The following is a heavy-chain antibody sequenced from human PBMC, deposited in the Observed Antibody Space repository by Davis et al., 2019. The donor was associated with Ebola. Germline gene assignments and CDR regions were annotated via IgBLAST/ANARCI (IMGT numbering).Heavy chain of an antibody. J-gene: IGHJ5*02. V-gene: IGHV4-39*01. D-gene: IGHD2-15*01. CDR2: IYYSGIT. CDR1: GGSIISSSSY. Sequence: SETLSLTCTVSGGSIISSSSYWGWIRQPPRKGLEWIGSIYYSGITYYNPSLKSRVTISVDTSKNQFSLKLRSVTAADTAVYYCARWVVVTDGNWCDPWGQGTLVTVSS. CDR3: ARWVVVTDGNWCDP.